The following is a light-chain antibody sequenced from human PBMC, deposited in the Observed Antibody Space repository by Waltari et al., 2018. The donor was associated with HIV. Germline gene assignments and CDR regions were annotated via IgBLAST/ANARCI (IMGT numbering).Light chain of an antibody. CDR3: QQYDNSPPFFT. V-gene: IGKV3-20*01. CDR2: GTS. CDR1: QSVSSSY. J-gene: IGKJ3*01. Sequence: EIVLTQSPATLSLSPGERATLSCGASQSVSSSYLGWYQQKPGQAPRLLIYGTSSRATGIPDRFSGSGSGADFTLTISRLEPEDFAVYYCQQYDNSPPFFTFGPGTKVDIK.